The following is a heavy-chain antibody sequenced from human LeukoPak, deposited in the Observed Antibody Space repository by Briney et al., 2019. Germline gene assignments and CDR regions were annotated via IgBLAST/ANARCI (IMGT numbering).Heavy chain of an antibody. Sequence: GGSLRLSCAASGFTFSLYAIHWVRQAPGRGLEWVAVVSSDGTNKYYADSVKGRFTISRDNSKNTLYLQMNSLRAEDTAVYYCAKGGEYQLPGDYWGQGTLVTVSS. V-gene: IGHV3-30-3*01. D-gene: IGHD2-2*01. CDR2: VSSDGTNK. J-gene: IGHJ4*02. CDR1: GFTFSLYA. CDR3: AKGGEYQLPGDY.